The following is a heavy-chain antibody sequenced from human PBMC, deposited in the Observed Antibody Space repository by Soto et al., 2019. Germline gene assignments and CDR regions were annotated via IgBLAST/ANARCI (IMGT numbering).Heavy chain of an antibody. CDR3: ARGRMLVGAATEGGWWFDT. CDR1: GYTFTSYD. V-gene: IGHV1-8*01. Sequence: QVHLVQSGAEVKKPGASLKVSCQASGYTFTSYDINWLLQATGQGLEWMGWMNPNRGITGYAQKFQFRVTMTRNTSISTADMVLSSLRSEDTAVYYCARGRMLVGAATEGGWWFDTWGQVTLVTVSS. D-gene: IGHD2-15*01. CDR2: MNPNRGIT. J-gene: IGHJ5*02.